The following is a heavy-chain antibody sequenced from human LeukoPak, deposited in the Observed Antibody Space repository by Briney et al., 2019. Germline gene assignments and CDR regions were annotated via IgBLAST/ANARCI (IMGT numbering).Heavy chain of an antibody. CDR3: AREVRVSSSSGVLYYYYMDV. CDR2: ISSSGSTI. CDR1: GFTFSSYE. Sequence: PGGSLRLSCAASGFTFSSYEMNWVRQAPGKGLEWVSYISSSGSTIYYADSVKGRFTISRDNAKNSLYLQMNSLRAEDTAVYYCAREVRVSSSSGVLYYYYMDVWGKGTTVTVSS. V-gene: IGHV3-48*03. D-gene: IGHD6-6*01. J-gene: IGHJ6*03.